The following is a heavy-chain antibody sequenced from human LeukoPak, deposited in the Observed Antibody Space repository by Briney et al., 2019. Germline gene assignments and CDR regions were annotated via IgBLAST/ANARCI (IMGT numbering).Heavy chain of an antibody. V-gene: IGHV1-46*01. D-gene: IGHD3-3*01. CDR1: GYTFTSYY. CDR2: INPSGGST. J-gene: IGHJ5*02. Sequence: AASVKVSCKASGYTFTSYYMHWVRQAPGQGLEWMGIINPSGGSTSYAQKFQGRVTMTGDTSTSTVYMELSSLRSEDTAVYYCARDRETQSGFWSGYLAPNWFDPWGQGTLVTVSS. CDR3: ARDRETQSGFWSGYLAPNWFDP.